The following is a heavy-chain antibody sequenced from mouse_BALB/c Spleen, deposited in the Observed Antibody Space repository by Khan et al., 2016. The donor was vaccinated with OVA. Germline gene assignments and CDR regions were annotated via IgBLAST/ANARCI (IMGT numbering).Heavy chain of an antibody. V-gene: IGHV1-7*01. CDR3: ARDRIDY. J-gene: IGHJ2*01. CDR1: GYTFTSYW. CDR2: INPSAGYT. Sequence: QVRLQQSGAELAKPGASVKMSCKASGYTFTSYWMHWVKQRPGQGLEWIGYINPSAGYTDYNQKFKDKATLTADKSSSTAYMQLNSLTSEDSAVYYGARDRIDYWGQGTTLTVSS.